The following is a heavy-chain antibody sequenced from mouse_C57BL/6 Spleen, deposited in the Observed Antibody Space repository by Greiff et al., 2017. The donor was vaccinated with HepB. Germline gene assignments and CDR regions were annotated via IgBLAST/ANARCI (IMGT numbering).Heavy chain of an antibody. V-gene: IGHV1-82*01. CDR1: GYAFSSSW. J-gene: IGHJ2*01. CDR2: IYPGDGDT. CDR3: ARGGYDSLDY. Sequence: VQRVESGPELVKPGASVKISCKASGYAFSSSWMNWVKQRPGKGLEWIGRIYPGDGDTNYNGKFKGKATLTADKSSSTAYMQLSSLTSEDSAVYFCARGGYDSLDYWGQGTTLTVSS. D-gene: IGHD2-4*01.